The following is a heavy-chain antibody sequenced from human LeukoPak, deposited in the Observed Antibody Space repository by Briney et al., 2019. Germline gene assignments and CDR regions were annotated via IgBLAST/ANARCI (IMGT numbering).Heavy chain of an antibody. D-gene: IGHD3-10*01. V-gene: IGHV4-61*01. J-gene: IGHJ6*03. CDR1: GGSISSSSYY. Sequence: SEILSLTCTVSGGSISSSSYYWSWIRQPPGKGLEWIGCIYYSGYTNYKSSLKSRVTISVDTSKNQFSLKLSSVTAADTAVYYCARTTMVRGTYYMDVWGEGTTVTVSS. CDR3: ARTTMVRGTYYMDV. CDR2: IYYSGYT.